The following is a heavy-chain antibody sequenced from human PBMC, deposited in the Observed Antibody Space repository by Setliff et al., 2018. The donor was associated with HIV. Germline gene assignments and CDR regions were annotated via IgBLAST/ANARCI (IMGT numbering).Heavy chain of an antibody. CDR1: GYTFTNYD. D-gene: IGHD3-9*01. J-gene: IGHJ5*02. CDR3: ARTWGAGVTGYWFEP. V-gene: IGHV1-8*02. Sequence: ASVKVSCKPSGYTFTNYDINWVRQAAGQGLEWMGWMNPDSRNTGYAQRFEGSVTMTWDTSISTAYMELSSLRSEDTAVYFCARTWGAGVTGYWFEPWGQGTRVTVSS. CDR2: MNPDSRNT.